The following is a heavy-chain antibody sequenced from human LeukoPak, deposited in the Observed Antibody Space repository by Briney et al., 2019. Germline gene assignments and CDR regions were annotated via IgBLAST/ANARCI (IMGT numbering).Heavy chain of an antibody. CDR2: IYPGDSGT. CDR1: GYSFTSYW. D-gene: IGHD2-2*01. CDR3: ARQYQLLQSSYYFDY. V-gene: IGHV5-51*01. J-gene: IGHJ4*02. Sequence: GESLKISCKGSGYSFTSYWIGWVRQMPGKGLEWMGIIYPGDSGTRYSPSFQGQVTISADKSISTAYLQWSSLKASDTAMYYCARQYQLLQSSYYFDYWGQRTLVTVSS.